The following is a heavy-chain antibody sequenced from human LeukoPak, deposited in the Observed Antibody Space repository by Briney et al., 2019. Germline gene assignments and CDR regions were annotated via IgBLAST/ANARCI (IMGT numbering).Heavy chain of an antibody. D-gene: IGHD4-11*01. CDR1: GYTFTSYY. CDR2: INPSGGST. V-gene: IGHV1-46*01. Sequence: VSVKVSCKASGYTFTSYYMHWVRQAPGQGREWMGIINPSGGSTSYAQKFQNRVTMTRDTSTSTVYMELSSLRSEDTAVYYCARATQIRDYSSNYWGQGTLVTVSS. J-gene: IGHJ4*02. CDR3: ARATQIRDYSSNY.